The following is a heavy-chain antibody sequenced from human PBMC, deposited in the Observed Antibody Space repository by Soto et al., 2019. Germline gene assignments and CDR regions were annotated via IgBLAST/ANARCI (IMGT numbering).Heavy chain of an antibody. CDR2: IYYSGST. CDR3: ARQDRLELGGGVGRPNKYYFDY. J-gene: IGHJ4*02. D-gene: IGHD1-7*01. CDR1: GGSISSSSYY. Sequence: SETLSLTCTVSGGSISSSSYYWGWIRQPPGKGLEWIGSIYYSGSTYYNPSLKSRVTISVDTSKNQFSLKLSSVTAADTAVYYCARQDRLELGGGVGRPNKYYFDYWGQGTLVTVSS. V-gene: IGHV4-39*01.